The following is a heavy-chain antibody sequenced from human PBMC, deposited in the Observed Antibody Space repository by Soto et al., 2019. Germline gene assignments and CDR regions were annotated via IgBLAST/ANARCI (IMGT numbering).Heavy chain of an antibody. CDR2: IYDSGST. V-gene: IGHV4-59*01. Sequence: QVQLQESGPGLVKPSETQSLTCTVSGGSIRSYYWSWIRQPPGKGLEWIGYIYDSGSTNYNPSLKSRVTISVDTTKNQFSLKLSSVTAADTAVYDCARNYGHAFDIWGQGTMVTVSS. J-gene: IGHJ3*02. D-gene: IGHD1-7*01. CDR1: GGSIRSYY. CDR3: ARNYGHAFDI.